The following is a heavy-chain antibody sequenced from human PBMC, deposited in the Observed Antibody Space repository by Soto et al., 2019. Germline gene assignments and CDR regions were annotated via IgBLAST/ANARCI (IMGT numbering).Heavy chain of an antibody. CDR1: GGSITSGGYS. V-gene: IGHV4-30-2*06. CDR2: TYQSGSA. J-gene: IGHJ6*02. Sequence: PSETLSLTCTVSGGSITSGGYSWTWFRQSPGKGLEWIGYTYQSGSAYYNPSLKSRVTISVDRSKNQFSLNLTSVTAADTAVYYCARDYYGRDVWGQGTTVDVSS. CDR3: ARDYYGRDV.